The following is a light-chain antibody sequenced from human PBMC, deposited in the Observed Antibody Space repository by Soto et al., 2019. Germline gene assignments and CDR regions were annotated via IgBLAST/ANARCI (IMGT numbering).Light chain of an antibody. CDR2: DAS. V-gene: IGKV1-5*01. CDR1: QTINSR. CDR3: QQYYSYPWT. J-gene: IGKJ1*01. Sequence: DIQMTQSPFTLSASVGDRVTITCRASQTINSRLAWHQQKPGKAPKVLISDASSLKSGVPSRFSGSGSGTELTLTISSLQPDDFATYYCQQYYSYPWTLGQGTKVDIK.